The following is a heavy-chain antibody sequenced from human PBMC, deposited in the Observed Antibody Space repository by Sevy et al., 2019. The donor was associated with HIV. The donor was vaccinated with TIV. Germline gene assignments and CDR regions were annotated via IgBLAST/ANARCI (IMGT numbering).Heavy chain of an antibody. CDR1: GFTSSSDG. CDR2: ISYDGSNK. CDR3: AKVLPRSSSWYYYYYGMDV. J-gene: IGHJ6*02. Sequence: GGSLRLSCAASGFTSSSDGMHWVRQAPGKGLEWVAVISYDGSNKYYADSVKGRFTISRDNSKNTLYLQMNSLRAEDTAVYYCAKVLPRSSSWYYYYYGMDVWGQGTTVTVSS. V-gene: IGHV3-30*18. D-gene: IGHD6-13*01.